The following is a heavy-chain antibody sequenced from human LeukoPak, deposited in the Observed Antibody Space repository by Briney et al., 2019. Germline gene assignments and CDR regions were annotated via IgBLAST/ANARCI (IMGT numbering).Heavy chain of an antibody. Sequence: GRSLRLSCAASGFTFDDYAMHWVRQAPGKGLEWVSGISWNSGSIGYADSVKGRFTISRDNAKNSLYLQMNSLRAEDSALYYCAKGVSSYYMDVWGKGTTVTVSS. V-gene: IGHV3-9*01. CDR1: GFTFDDYA. J-gene: IGHJ6*03. CDR3: AKGVSSYYMDV. CDR2: ISWNSGSI.